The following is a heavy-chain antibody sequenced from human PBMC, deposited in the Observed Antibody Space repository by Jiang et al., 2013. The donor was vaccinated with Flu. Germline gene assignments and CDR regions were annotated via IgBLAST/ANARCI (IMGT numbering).Heavy chain of an antibody. CDR3: ARGRALEDWFDP. Sequence: NSAAWNWIRQSPSRGLEWLGRTYYRSKWYNDYAVSVKSRITINPDTSKNQFSLQLNSVTPEDTAVYYCARGRALEDWFDPWGQGTLVTVSS. CDR1: NSAA. J-gene: IGHJ5*02. V-gene: IGHV6-1*01. CDR2: TYYRSKWYN.